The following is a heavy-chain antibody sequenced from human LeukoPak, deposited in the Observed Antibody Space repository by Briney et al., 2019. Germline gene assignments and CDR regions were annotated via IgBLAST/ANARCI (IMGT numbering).Heavy chain of an antibody. V-gene: IGHV3-7*04. D-gene: IGHD6-13*01. Sequence: GGSLRLSCAASGFAFSTCWMSWVRQAPGKGLEWVAIIKGDGSEKAYVDSVKGRFSISRDNAENSLYLQMSSLRAEDTAVYYCAKDWGYGEAGIDFWGQGTLVTVSS. CDR1: GFAFSTCW. J-gene: IGHJ4*02. CDR3: AKDWGYGEAGIDF. CDR2: IKGDGSEK.